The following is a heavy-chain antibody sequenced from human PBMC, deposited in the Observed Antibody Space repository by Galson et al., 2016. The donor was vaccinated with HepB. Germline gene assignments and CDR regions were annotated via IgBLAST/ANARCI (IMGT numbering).Heavy chain of an antibody. CDR2: ISGSGGST. Sequence: SLRLSCAASGFIFSNYAMSWVRQVPGKGLEWVSAISGSGGSTHYADSVKGRFTISKDNSKNTLYLQMNSLRAEDPAVYYCAKAVTRNTIFGVVTGKEGPHYRMHVWGQGTTVTVSS. V-gene: IGHV3-23*01. D-gene: IGHD3-3*01. J-gene: IGHJ6*02. CDR3: AKAVTRNTIFGVVTGKEGPHYRMHV. CDR1: GFIFSNYA.